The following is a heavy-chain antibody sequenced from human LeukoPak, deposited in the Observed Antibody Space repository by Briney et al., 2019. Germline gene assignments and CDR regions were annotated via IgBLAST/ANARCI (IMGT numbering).Heavy chain of an antibody. Sequence: SETLSLTCTVSGGSISIYYWSWIRQPPGKGLEWIGYIYYSGSTNYNPSLKSRVTISVDTSKNQFSLKLSSVTAADTAVYYCERHRRFLEWLAPDHAFDIWGQGTMVTVSS. CDR3: ERHRRFLEWLAPDHAFDI. CDR2: IYYSGST. J-gene: IGHJ3*02. CDR1: GGSISIYY. D-gene: IGHD3-3*01. V-gene: IGHV4-59*08.